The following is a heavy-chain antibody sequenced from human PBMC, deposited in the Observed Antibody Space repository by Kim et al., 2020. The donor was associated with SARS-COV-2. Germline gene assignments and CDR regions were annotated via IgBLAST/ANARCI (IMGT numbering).Heavy chain of an antibody. CDR3: ARDSSTTVSYYYGMDV. D-gene: IGHD4-17*01. CDR1: GGTFSSYA. V-gene: IGHV1-69*13. CDR2: IIPIFGTA. J-gene: IGHJ6*02. Sequence: SVKVSCKASGGTFSSYAISWVRKAPGQGLEWMGGIIPIFGTANYAQKFQGRVTITADESTSTAYMELSSLRSEDTAVYYCARDSSTTVSYYYGMDVWGQGTTVTVSS.